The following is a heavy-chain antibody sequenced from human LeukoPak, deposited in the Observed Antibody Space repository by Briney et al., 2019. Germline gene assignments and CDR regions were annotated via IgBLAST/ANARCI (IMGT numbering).Heavy chain of an antibody. CDR1: GYTFTSYD. V-gene: IGHV1-8*01. Sequence: ASVKVSCKASGYTFTSYDINWVRQATGQGLEWMGWMNPNSGNTGYAQKFRGRVTMTRNTSISTAYMELSSLRSENTAVYYCARGRIVPAAIRFYYWGQGTLVTVSS. J-gene: IGHJ4*02. CDR2: MNPNSGNT. CDR3: ARGRIVPAAIRFYY. D-gene: IGHD2-2*01.